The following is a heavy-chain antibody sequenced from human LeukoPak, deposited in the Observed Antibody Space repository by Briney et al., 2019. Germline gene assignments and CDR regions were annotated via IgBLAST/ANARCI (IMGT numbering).Heavy chain of an antibody. J-gene: IGHJ5*02. Sequence: PSQTLSLTCTVSGGSISSGSYYWSWIRQPAGKGLEWIGRIYTSGSTNYNPSLKSRVTISVDTSKNQFSLKLSSVTAADTAVYYCARYFLEPPDFWSGYYKNWFDPWGQGTLVTVSS. D-gene: IGHD3-3*01. CDR2: IYTSGST. CDR3: ARYFLEPPDFWSGYYKNWFDP. V-gene: IGHV4-61*02. CDR1: GGSISSGSYY.